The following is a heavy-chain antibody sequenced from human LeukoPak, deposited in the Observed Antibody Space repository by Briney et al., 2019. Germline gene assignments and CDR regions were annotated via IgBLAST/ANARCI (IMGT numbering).Heavy chain of an antibody. V-gene: IGHV4-59*01. CDR3: ARRPTSQSFTGAEYIQH. J-gene: IGHJ1*01. CDR2: IYYSGST. CDR1: GGSISSYY. Sequence: PSETLSLTCTVSGGSISSYYWSWIRQPPGKGLEWIGYIYYSGSTNYNPSLRSRVTISVDSSKNQFSLKLTSVTAEDTAVYYCARRPTSQSFTGAEYIQHWGQGTLVTVSS. D-gene: IGHD3-10*01.